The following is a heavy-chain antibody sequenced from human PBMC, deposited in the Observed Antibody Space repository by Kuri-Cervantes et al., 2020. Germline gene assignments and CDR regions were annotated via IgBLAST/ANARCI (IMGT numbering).Heavy chain of an antibody. Sequence: GESLKISCAASGFTFTSYAMSWVRQAPGKGLEWVSAISGSGGSTYYADSVKGRFTLSRDNSKNTLYLQMNSLRPEDTAIYYCARGDGGSYWVYWGQGTLVTVSS. D-gene: IGHD1-26*01. V-gene: IGHV3-23*01. J-gene: IGHJ4*02. CDR1: GFTFTSYA. CDR3: ARGDGGSYWVY. CDR2: ISGSGGST.